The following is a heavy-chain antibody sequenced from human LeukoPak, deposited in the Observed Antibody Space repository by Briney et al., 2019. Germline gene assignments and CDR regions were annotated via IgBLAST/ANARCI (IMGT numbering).Heavy chain of an antibody. D-gene: IGHD3-10*01. J-gene: IGHJ5*02. CDR2: INHSGST. CDR1: GGSFSGYY. CDR3: ARPYGSGSYNWFDP. V-gene: IGHV4-34*01. Sequence: SETLSLTCAVYGGSFSGYYWSWIRQPPGKGLEWIGEINHSGSTNYNPSLKSRLTISVDTSKNQFSLKLSSVTAADTAVYYCARPYGSGSYNWFDPWGQGTLVTVSS.